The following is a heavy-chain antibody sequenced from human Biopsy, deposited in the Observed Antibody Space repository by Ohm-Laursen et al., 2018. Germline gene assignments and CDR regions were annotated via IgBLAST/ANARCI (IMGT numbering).Heavy chain of an antibody. Sequence: SLRLSCAASGFNFSIYGMHWVRQAPGKGLEWVAVIWYDGSNKYSADSVKGRFSISRDNSKNTVYLQMNSLRAADTAVYYCARDRYYGSESYYSHYNMDVWGQGTTVTVSS. V-gene: IGHV3-33*08. CDR2: IWYDGSNK. CDR3: ARDRYYGSESYYSHYNMDV. CDR1: GFNFSIYG. J-gene: IGHJ6*02. D-gene: IGHD3-10*01.